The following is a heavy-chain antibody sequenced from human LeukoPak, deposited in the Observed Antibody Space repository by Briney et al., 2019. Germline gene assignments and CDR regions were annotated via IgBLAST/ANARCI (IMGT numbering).Heavy chain of an antibody. Sequence: PGGSLRLSCAASGFTVSSNCMSWVRQAPGKGLEWVSVIYSGGSTSYADSVRGRFTISRDNSKNTLYLQMNSLRAEDSAVYYCAKNTKPTLVTPDFWGQGTLVTVSS. J-gene: IGHJ4*02. D-gene: IGHD4-23*01. V-gene: IGHV3-66*01. CDR3: AKNTKPTLVTPDF. CDR2: IYSGGST. CDR1: GFTVSSNC.